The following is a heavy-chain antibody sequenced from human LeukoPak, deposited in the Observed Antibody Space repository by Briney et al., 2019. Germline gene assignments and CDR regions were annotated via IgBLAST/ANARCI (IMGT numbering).Heavy chain of an antibody. J-gene: IGHJ5*02. V-gene: IGHV2-70*01. CDR3: ARTTGYSSGWPRYPWFDP. Sequence: SGPTLVNPTQTLTLTCTFSGFSPSTSGMCVNWIRQPPRKALEWFALIDWNDDRYYSPSLKTRLTISKDTSKNQVVLTMTNVDPVDTATYYCARTTGYSSGWPRYPWFDPWGQGTLVTASS. D-gene: IGHD6-19*01. CDR2: IDWNDDR. CDR1: GFSPSTSGMC.